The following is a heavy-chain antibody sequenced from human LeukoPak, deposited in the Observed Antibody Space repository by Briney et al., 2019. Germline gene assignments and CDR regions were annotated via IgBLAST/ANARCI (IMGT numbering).Heavy chain of an antibody. D-gene: IGHD2-15*01. V-gene: IGHV4-34*01. CDR3: ARRSHLYCSGGTCYSGRTDY. J-gene: IGHJ4*02. CDR2: INHIGTT. Sequence: SETLSLTCAVSGGSFSGHYWSWIRQPPGKGLEWIGEINHIGTTSYNPSLKSRVTMSVDTSKNQFSLTLSSVTAADTAVYYCARRSHLYCSGGTCYSGRTDYWGQGSLVTVSS. CDR1: GGSFSGHY.